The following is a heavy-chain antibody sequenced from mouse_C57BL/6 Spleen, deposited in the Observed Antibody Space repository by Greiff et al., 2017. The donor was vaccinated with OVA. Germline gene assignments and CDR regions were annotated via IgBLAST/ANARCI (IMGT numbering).Heavy chain of an antibody. D-gene: IGHD1-1*01. Sequence: VQLQQSGPGMVKPSQSLSLTCTVTGYSITSGYDWHWIRHFPGNKLEWMGYISYSGRTHYNPSLKSRISITHDTSKNHFFLKVNSVTTEDTATYYCARGGTTVVYFDYWGQGTTLTVSS. V-gene: IGHV3-1*01. CDR3: ARGGTTVVYFDY. J-gene: IGHJ2*01. CDR1: GYSITSGYD. CDR2: ISYSGRT.